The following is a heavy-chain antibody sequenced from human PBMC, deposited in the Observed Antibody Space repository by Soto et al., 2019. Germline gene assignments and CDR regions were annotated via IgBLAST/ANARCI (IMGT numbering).Heavy chain of an antibody. CDR2: INPNSGGT. CDR3: ARFPLLERGMDV. Sequence: ASVKVSCKASGYTFTGYYMHWVREAPGQGLEWMGWINPNSGGTNYAQKFQGRVTMTRDTSISTAYMELSRLRSDDTAVYYCARFPLLERGMDVWGQGTTVTVSS. J-gene: IGHJ6*02. CDR1: GYTFTGYY. V-gene: IGHV1-2*02. D-gene: IGHD1-1*01.